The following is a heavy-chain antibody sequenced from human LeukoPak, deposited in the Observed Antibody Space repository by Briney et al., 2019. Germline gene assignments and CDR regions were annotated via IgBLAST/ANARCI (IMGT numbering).Heavy chain of an antibody. CDR1: GYTLTSYG. J-gene: IGHJ4*02. V-gene: IGHV1-18*01. D-gene: IGHD2-2*02. Sequence: GASVKVSCKASGYTLTSYGISWVRQAPGQGLEWMGWISAYNGNTNYAQKLQGRVTMTTDTSTSTAYMELRSLRSDDTAVYYCARDRRTSSYRLYYFDYWGRGTLVTVSS. CDR2: ISAYNGNT. CDR3: ARDRRTSSYRLYYFDY.